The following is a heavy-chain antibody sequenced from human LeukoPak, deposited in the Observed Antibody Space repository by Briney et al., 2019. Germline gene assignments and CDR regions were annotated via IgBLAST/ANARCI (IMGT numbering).Heavy chain of an antibody. Sequence: GGSLRLSCVASGFSVSPSYMAWVRQAPGKGLEWVSVLYIGGNTYYGDFVKGRFTISRDNSRNTLYLQMNSLRVDDTAVYYCASELAVGAITEYSPDWGQGTLVTVSS. V-gene: IGHV3-53*01. J-gene: IGHJ1*01. CDR3: ASELAVGAITEYSPD. CDR1: GFSVSPSY. CDR2: LYIGGNT. D-gene: IGHD1-26*01.